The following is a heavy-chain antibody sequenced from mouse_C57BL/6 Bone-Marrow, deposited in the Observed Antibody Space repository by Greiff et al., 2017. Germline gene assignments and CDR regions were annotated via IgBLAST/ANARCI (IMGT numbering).Heavy chain of an antibody. CDR2: INPNNGGT. CDR3: ARPNWDEDFDY. V-gene: IGHV1-26*01. Sequence: VQLQQSGPELVKPGASVKISCKASGYTFTDYYMNWVKQSHGKSLEWIGDINPNNGGTSYNQKFKGKATLTVDKSSSTAYMELRSLTSEDSAVYYCARPNWDEDFDYWGQGTTLTVSS. D-gene: IGHD4-1*01. CDR1: GYTFTDYY. J-gene: IGHJ2*01.